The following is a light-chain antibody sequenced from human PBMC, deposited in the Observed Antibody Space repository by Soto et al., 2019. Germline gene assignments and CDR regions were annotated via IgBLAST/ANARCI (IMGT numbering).Light chain of an antibody. V-gene: IGKV1-27*01. J-gene: IGKJ3*01. CDR1: QGISNY. Sequence: DIQMTQSPSSLSASVGDRVTITCRASQGISNYLAWYQQKPGKVPKLLIYAASTLQSGVPSRFSGSGSGTDFTLTISSLQPEDVATYYRQKYNSAPRFGPGTKVDIK. CDR3: QKYNSAPR. CDR2: AAS.